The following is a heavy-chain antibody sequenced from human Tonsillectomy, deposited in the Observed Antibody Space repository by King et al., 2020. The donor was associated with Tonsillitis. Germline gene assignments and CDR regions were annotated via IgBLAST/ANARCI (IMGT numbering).Heavy chain of an antibody. CDR3: ARGHSSSWFFDY. J-gene: IGHJ4*02. V-gene: IGHV4-4*07. CDR1: GGSISSYY. D-gene: IGHD6-13*01. CDR2: SYSRGRT. Sequence: VQLQESGPGLVKPSDTLSLTCTVSGGSISSYYWSWIRQPAGKGLVWIGRSYSRGRTNYNPSLRSRVTMSVDTSKNQFSLKLSSVTAADTAVYYCARGHSSSWFFDYWGQGTLVTASS.